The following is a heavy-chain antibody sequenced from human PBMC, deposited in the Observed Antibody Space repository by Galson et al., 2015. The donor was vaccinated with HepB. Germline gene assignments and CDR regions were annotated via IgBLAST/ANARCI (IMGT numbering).Heavy chain of an antibody. CDR2: INHSGST. Sequence: LRLSCAASGFTFSTYALHWVRQPPGKGLEWIGEINHSGSTNYNPSLKSRVTISVDTSKNQFSLKLSSVTAADTAVYYCARGLSVGWRKANWFDPWGQGTLVTVSS. V-gene: IGHV4-34*01. J-gene: IGHJ5*02. CDR1: GFTFSTYA. D-gene: IGHD2-15*01. CDR3: ARGLSVGWRKANWFDP.